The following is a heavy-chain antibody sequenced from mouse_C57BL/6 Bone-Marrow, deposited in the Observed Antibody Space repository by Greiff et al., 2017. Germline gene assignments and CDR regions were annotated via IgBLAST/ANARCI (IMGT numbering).Heavy chain of an antibody. CDR1: GFTFSSYA. J-gene: IGHJ4*01. Sequence: EVKLVESGGGLVKPGGSLKLSCAASGFTFSSYAMSWVRQTPEKRLEWVATISDGGSYTYYPDNVKGRFTISRDNAKNNLYLQMSHLKSEDTAMYYCARDPPFITTVVAHWGQGTSVTVSS. D-gene: IGHD1-1*01. CDR3: ARDPPFITTVVAH. V-gene: IGHV5-4*01. CDR2: ISDGGSYT.